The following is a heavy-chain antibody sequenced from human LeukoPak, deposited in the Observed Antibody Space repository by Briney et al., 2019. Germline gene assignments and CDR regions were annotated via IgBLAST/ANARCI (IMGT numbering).Heavy chain of an antibody. D-gene: IGHD5-12*01. V-gene: IGHV4-39*01. Sequence: SETLSLTCTVSGGSISSSSYYWDWIPQPPGKGLEWIGSIYYSGSTYYNPSLKSRVTISVDTSKNQFSLKLTSVTAADTVVYYCARHGSGYRGYDFDYWGQGTLVTVSS. CDR2: IYYSGST. CDR3: ARHGSGYRGYDFDY. J-gene: IGHJ4*02. CDR1: GGSISSSSYY.